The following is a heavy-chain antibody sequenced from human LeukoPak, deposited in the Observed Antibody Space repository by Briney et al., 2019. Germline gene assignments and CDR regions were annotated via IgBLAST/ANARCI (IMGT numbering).Heavy chain of an antibody. CDR2: ISGSGGST. D-gene: IGHD6-19*01. CDR1: GFTFSSYA. J-gene: IGHJ4*02. Sequence: GGSLRLSCAASGFTFSSYAMSWVRQAPGKGLEWDSAISGSGGSTYYADSVKGRFTISRDNSKNTLYLQMNSLRAEDTAVYYCAKDLVAGWKRNGELDYWGQGTRVTVSS. CDR3: AKDLVAGWKRNGELDY. V-gene: IGHV3-23*01.